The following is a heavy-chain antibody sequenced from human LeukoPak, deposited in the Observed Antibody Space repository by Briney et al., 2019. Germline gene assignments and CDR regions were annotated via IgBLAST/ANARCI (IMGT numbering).Heavy chain of an antibody. CDR2: VYHSGGT. J-gene: IGHJ4*01. V-gene: IGHV4-59*01. Sequence: SETLSLTCTVSGGSISSYHWNWIRQSPGKGLEWIGYVYHSGGTNYNPSLKSRVTISLDTSKNQFSVKLNSVTAADTAVYYCARRSVVGARTYYFDYWGQEPWSPSPQ. CDR3: ARRSVVGARTYYFDY. D-gene: IGHD2-15*01. CDR1: GGSISSYH.